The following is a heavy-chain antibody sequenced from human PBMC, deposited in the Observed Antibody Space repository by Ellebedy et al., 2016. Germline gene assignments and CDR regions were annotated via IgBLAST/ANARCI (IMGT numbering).Heavy chain of an antibody. CDR2: MSSDGKKN. J-gene: IGHJ4*02. CDR1: GFTFSSYA. D-gene: IGHD3-10*01. CDR3: ARDWGYDSGTYLVH. Sequence: GGSLRLSCAASGFTFSSYAMHWVRQAPGKGLEWVAVMSSDGKKNYCADSVKGRFTISRDNSKNTLYLQMNRLRVEDTAFYYCARDWGYDSGTYLVHWGQGTLVTVSS. V-gene: IGHV3-30*04.